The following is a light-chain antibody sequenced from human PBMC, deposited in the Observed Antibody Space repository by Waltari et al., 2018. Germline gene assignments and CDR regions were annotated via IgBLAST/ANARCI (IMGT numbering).Light chain of an antibody. V-gene: IGLV1-40*01. CDR2: RNS. J-gene: IGLJ2*01. CDR3: QSYDNTLSVV. CDR1: NSNIGDGYD. Sequence: QYVLTQQPSVSGAPGQRVTISCTGSNSNIGDGYDVHWYQQLPGTAPKLLIFRNSHWPSGVTDRFSGSRSGTSASLAITGLQADDDAIYCCQSYDNTLSVVFDGGTKVTVL.